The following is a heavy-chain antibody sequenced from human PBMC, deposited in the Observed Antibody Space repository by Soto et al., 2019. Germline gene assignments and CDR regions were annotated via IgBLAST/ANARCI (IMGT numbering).Heavy chain of an antibody. CDR1: GFTFSDYP. J-gene: IGHJ4*02. D-gene: IGHD1-26*01. CDR2: ISYDGRVK. Sequence: QVQLVESGGGVVQPGRSLSLSCAASGFTFSDYPMHWVRQAPGKGLEWVAVISYDGRVKYYVDSVKGRFNISRDDSQNTLYLQMNSLRVDDTAGYYCARDFIVGAPDSFDYWGQGTLVTVSS. V-gene: IGHV3-30*04. CDR3: ARDFIVGAPDSFDY.